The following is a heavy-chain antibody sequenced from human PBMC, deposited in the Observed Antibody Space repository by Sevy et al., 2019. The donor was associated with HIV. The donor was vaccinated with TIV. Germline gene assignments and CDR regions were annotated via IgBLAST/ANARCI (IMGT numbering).Heavy chain of an antibody. J-gene: IGHJ4*02. CDR1: GFTFSNAW. V-gene: IGHV3-15*01. Sequence: GGSLRLSCVASGFTFSNAWMSWVRQAPGKGLEWVGRIKSKTDGGTRDFAAPVKGRFAIARDDSKNTLSLQMDSLKTEDTALHYCTAGVGTSDFDYWGQGILVTVSS. D-gene: IGHD1-26*01. CDR3: TAGVGTSDFDY. CDR2: IKSKTDGGTR.